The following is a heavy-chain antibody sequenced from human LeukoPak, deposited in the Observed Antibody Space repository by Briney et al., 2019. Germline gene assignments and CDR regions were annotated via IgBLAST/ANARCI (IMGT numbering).Heavy chain of an antibody. D-gene: IGHD2-2*01. J-gene: IGHJ4*02. CDR2: INPNSGGT. CDR3: ASYCSSTSCYLRRKELFDY. Sequence: ASVKVSCKASGYTFTGYYMHWVRQAPGQGLEWMGWINPNSGGTNYAQKFQGRVTMTRDTSISTAYMELSRLRSDDTAVYYCASYCSSTSCYLRRKELFDYWGQGTLVTVSS. V-gene: IGHV1-2*02. CDR1: GYTFTGYY.